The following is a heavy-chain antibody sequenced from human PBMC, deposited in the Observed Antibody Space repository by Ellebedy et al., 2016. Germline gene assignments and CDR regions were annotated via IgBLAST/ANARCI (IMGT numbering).Heavy chain of an antibody. CDR2: IYTSGST. CDR3: AREGIATNWFDP. D-gene: IGHD6-13*01. V-gene: IGHV4-4*07. Sequence: SETLSLXXTVSGGSISSYYWSWIRQPAGKGLEWIGRIYTSGSTNYNPSLKSRVTISVDTSKNQFSLKLSSVTAADTAVYYCAREGIATNWFDPWGQGTLVTVSS. CDR1: GGSISSYY. J-gene: IGHJ5*02.